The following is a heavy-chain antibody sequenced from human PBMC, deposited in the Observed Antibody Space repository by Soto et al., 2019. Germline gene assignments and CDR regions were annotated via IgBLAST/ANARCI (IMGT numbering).Heavy chain of an antibody. Sequence: EVRLLESGGGLVKPGGSLRLSCATSGLTFSNYAMSWVRQAPGGGLEWVSSMSGSSSTTYYADSVRGRFTISRDRSKNTLYLQMSSLRAEDTALYYCATNQERDLPRVIDFWGQGTLVTVSS. CDR2: MSGSSSTT. CDR3: ATNQERDLPRVIDF. CDR1: GLTFSNYA. D-gene: IGHD3-16*02. J-gene: IGHJ4*02. V-gene: IGHV3-23*01.